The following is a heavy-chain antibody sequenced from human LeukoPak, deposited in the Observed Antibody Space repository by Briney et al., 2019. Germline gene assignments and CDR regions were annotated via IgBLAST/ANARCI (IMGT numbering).Heavy chain of an antibody. D-gene: IGHD3-10*01. J-gene: IGHJ4*02. CDR3: ARGDSGGSGKTFDY. Sequence: QPGGSLRLSCAGSGFTVSSNYMSWVRQAPGKGLEWVSVLYSSGGAYYADSAKGRFTISRDNSKNTLYLQMNNLRADDTAVYYCARGDSGGSGKTFDYWGQGTLVIVSS. CDR1: GFTVSSNY. V-gene: IGHV3-53*01. CDR2: LYSSGGA.